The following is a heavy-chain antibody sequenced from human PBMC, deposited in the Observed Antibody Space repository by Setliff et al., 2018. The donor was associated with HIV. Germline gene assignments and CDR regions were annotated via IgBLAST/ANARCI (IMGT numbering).Heavy chain of an antibody. CDR2: IKQDGSEK. CDR1: GFIFSSYA. J-gene: IGHJ4*02. D-gene: IGHD4-17*01. Sequence: LRLSCAASGFIFSSYAMHWVRQAPGKGLEWVANIKQDGSEKYYVDSVKGRFTISRDNAKNSLYLQMSSLRVEDTAVYYCAKRGSTVETRYLDSWGQGTLVTVSS. V-gene: IGHV3-7*05. CDR3: AKRGSTVETRYLDS.